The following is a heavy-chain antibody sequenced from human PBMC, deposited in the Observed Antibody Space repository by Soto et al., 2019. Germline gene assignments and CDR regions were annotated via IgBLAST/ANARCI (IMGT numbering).Heavy chain of an antibody. J-gene: IGHJ4*02. CDR2: VNSDGSMT. CDR3: ARLGTAVAGGVDY. Sequence: EVQVVESGGGLVQPGGSLRLSCAASGFTFSSHWMHWVRQAPGKGLVWVSRVNSDGSMTNYADSVEGRFTISRDNAKNTLYLQMNSLRADDTAVYYCARLGTAVAGGVDYWGQGTLVTVSS. CDR1: GFTFSSHW. D-gene: IGHD6-19*01. V-gene: IGHV3-74*01.